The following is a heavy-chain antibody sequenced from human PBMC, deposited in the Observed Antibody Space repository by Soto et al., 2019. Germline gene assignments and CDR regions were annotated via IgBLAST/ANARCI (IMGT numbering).Heavy chain of an antibody. Sequence: SETLSLTCTVSGGSITSGGYYCSWIRQHPGKGLEWIGYIYYSGSTYYNPSLKSRVTISADTSKNQFSLNLSSVTVADTAVYYCARGSGTFDNWGQGTLVTAPQ. CDR1: GGSITSGGYY. CDR3: ARGSGTFDN. D-gene: IGHD1-7*01. CDR2: IYYSGST. J-gene: IGHJ4*02. V-gene: IGHV4-31*02.